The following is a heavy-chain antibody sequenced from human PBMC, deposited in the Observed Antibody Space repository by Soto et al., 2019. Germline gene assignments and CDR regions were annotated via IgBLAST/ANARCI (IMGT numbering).Heavy chain of an antibody. CDR1: GYTFTGYY. CDR3: ARVIQGGYSYGYVDY. V-gene: IGHV1-2*02. CDR2: INPNSGGT. J-gene: IGHJ4*02. D-gene: IGHD5-18*01. Sequence: ASVKVSCKACGYTFTGYYMHWVGQAPGQGREWMGWINPNSGGTNYAQKFQGRVTMTRDTSISTAYMELSRLRSDDTAVYYCARVIQGGYSYGYVDYWGQGPLVTVSS.